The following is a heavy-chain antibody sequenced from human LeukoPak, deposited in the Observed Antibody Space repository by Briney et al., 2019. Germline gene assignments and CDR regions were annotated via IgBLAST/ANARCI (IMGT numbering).Heavy chain of an antibody. CDR1: GFSFSNAW. V-gene: IGHV3-21*01. CDR2: ISSSSSYI. Sequence: GGSLRLSCAASGFSFSNAWMSWVRQAPGKGLEWVSSISSSSSYIYYADSVKGRFTISRDNAKNSLYLQMNSLRAEDTAVYYCARARRGLGWGQGTLVTVSS. D-gene: IGHD6-25*01. J-gene: IGHJ4*02. CDR3: ARARRGLG.